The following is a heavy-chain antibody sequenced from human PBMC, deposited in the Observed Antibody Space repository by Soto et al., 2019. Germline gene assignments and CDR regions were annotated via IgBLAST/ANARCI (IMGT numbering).Heavy chain of an antibody. Sequence: GGSLRLSCAASGFTFSSYAMSWVRQAPGKGLEWVSAISGSGGSTYYADSVKGRFTISRDNSKNTLYLQMNSLRAEDTAVYYCARVLEWLEGSYGMDVWGQGTTVTVSS. CDR2: ISGSGGST. CDR3: ARVLEWLEGSYGMDV. V-gene: IGHV3-23*01. J-gene: IGHJ6*02. CDR1: GFTFSSYA. D-gene: IGHD3-3*01.